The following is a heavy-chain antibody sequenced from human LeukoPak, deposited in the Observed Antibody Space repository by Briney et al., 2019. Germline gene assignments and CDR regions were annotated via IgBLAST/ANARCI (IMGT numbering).Heavy chain of an antibody. CDR3: ARGSMQNWFDP. CDR1: GGSISSSSYY. J-gene: IGHJ5*02. CDR2: IYYSGST. V-gene: IGHV4-39*07. Sequence: SETLSLTCTVSGGSISSSSYYWGWIRQPPGKGLEWTGSIYYSGSTYYNPSLKSRVTISVDTSKNQFSLKLSSVTAADTAVYYCARGSMQNWFDPWGQGTLVTVSS.